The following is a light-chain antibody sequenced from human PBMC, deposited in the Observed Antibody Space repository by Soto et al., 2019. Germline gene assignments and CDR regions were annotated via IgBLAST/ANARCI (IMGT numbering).Light chain of an antibody. CDR1: QDISNH. Sequence: DIQMTQSPSSLSASVGERVTITCQASQDISNHLNWYQQKPGEAPKLLIYDASNLETGVPSRFSGSGSGTDFTVTISSLQPEDFATYSCQQYYNLPITFGQGTRLEIK. CDR3: QQYYNLPIT. V-gene: IGKV1-33*01. J-gene: IGKJ5*01. CDR2: DAS.